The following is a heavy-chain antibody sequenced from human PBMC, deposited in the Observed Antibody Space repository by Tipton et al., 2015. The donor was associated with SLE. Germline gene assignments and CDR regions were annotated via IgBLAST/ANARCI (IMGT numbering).Heavy chain of an antibody. Sequence: LTCTVSGGSISSYYWSWVRQAPGKGLEWVGRIKSKTDGGTTDYAAPVKGRFTISRDDSKNTLYLQMNSLKTEDTAVYYCTATSGWYEKAFDIWGQGTMVTVSS. CDR1: GGSISSYY. V-gene: IGHV3-15*01. CDR2: IKSKTDGGTT. J-gene: IGHJ3*02. CDR3: TATSGWYEKAFDI. D-gene: IGHD6-19*01.